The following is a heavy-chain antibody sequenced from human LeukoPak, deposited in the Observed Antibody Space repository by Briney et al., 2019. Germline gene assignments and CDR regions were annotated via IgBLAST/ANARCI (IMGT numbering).Heavy chain of an antibody. J-gene: IGHJ4*02. V-gene: IGHV4-39*07. CDR1: GGSISSRPYY. D-gene: IGHD2-21*01. CDR3: ARDSGSIPLDY. Sequence: SETLSLTCTVSGGSISSRPYYWGWVRQPPGKGLEWIGTISSGTTYYSPSLKSRVTISLDTSKNQFSLKLSSVTAADTAIYYCARDSGSIPLDYWGQGTLVTVSS. CDR2: ISSGTT.